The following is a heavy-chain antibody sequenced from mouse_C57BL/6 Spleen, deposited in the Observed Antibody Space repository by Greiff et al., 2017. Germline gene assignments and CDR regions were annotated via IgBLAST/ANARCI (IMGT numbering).Heavy chain of an antibody. V-gene: IGHV1-39*01. CDR1: GYSFTDYN. CDR2: INPNYGTT. J-gene: IGHJ2*01. D-gene: IGHD2-5*01. Sequence: EVQLQESGPELVKPGAPVKISCKASGYSFTDYNMNWVKQSNGKSLEWIGVINPNYGTTSYNQKFKGKATLTVDQSSSTAYMQLNSLASEDAAVYYCARRYSKGGTFDYWGQGTTLTVSS. CDR3: ARRYSKGGTFDY.